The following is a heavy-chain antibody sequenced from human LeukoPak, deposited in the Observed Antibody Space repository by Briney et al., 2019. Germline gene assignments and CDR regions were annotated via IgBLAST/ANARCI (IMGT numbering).Heavy chain of an antibody. CDR1: GFTFSNAW. J-gene: IGHJ6*02. Sequence: GGSLRLSCAASGFTFSNAWMNWVRQAPGKGLEWVGRIKSKAYGGTTDYAAPVKGRFSISRDDSKNTLYLQMNSLKTEDTAVYYCTIDYGSSISSYYYYGMDVWGQGTTVIVSS. CDR2: IKSKAYGGTT. V-gene: IGHV3-15*07. D-gene: IGHD2-21*01. CDR3: TIDYGSSISSYYYYGMDV.